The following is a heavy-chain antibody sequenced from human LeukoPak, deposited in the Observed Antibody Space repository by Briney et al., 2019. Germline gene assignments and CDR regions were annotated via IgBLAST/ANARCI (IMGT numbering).Heavy chain of an antibody. D-gene: IGHD3-10*01. CDR1: GFTFDDYA. V-gene: IGHV3-43D*03. Sequence: PGGSLRLSCAGSGFTFDDYAMHWVRQAPGKGLEWVSLISWDGGGIHYADSVQGRFTISRDNNKNSLFLQMNNLIPEDTALYYCAKGGLVWFGSPLDYWGQGTLVIVSS. J-gene: IGHJ4*02. CDR3: AKGGLVWFGSPLDY. CDR2: ISWDGGGI.